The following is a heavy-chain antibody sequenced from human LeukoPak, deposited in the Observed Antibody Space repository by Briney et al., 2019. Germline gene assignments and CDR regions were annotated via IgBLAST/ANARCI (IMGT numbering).Heavy chain of an antibody. D-gene: IGHD3-3*01. Sequence: SETLSLTCTVSGYSISSGYYWGWIRQPPGKGLEWIGIIYHSGSTYYNPSLRSRVTISVDTSKIQFSLKLSSVTAGDTAVYYCATDNTEGYYDFWSGYSYYFDYWGQGTLVTVSS. V-gene: IGHV4-38-2*02. CDR1: GYSISSGYY. CDR3: ATDNTEGYYDFWSGYSYYFDY. CDR2: IYHSGST. J-gene: IGHJ4*02.